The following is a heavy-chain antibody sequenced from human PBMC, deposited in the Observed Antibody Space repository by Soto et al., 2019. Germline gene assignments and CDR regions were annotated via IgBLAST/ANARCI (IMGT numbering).Heavy chain of an antibody. V-gene: IGHV4-34*01. CDR2: INHSGST. Sequence: QVQLQQWGAGLLKPSETLSLTCAVYGGSFSGYYWSWIRQPPGKGLEWIGEINHSGSTNYNPSLKSRVTISVDTSKNQFSLKLSSVTAADTAVYYCARLRTVTRRSLDYWGQGTLVTVSS. D-gene: IGHD4-17*01. CDR1: GGSFSGYY. CDR3: ARLRTVTRRSLDY. J-gene: IGHJ4*02.